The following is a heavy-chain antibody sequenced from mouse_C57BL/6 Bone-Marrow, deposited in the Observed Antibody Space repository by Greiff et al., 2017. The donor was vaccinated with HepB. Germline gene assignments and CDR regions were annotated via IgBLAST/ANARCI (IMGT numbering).Heavy chain of an antibody. V-gene: IGHV1-66*01. CDR1: GYSFTSYY. Sequence: VKLQESGPELVKPGASVKISCKASGYSFTSYYIHWVKQRPGQGLEWIGWIYPGSGNTKYNEKFKGKATLTADTSSRTAYMQLSSLTSEDSAVYYCASPYGNYEGWYFDVWGTGTTVTVSS. D-gene: IGHD2-1*01. CDR2: IYPGSGNT. J-gene: IGHJ1*03. CDR3: ASPYGNYEGWYFDV.